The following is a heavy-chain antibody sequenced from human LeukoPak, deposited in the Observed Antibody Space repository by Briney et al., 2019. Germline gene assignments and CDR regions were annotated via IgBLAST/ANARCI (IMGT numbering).Heavy chain of an antibody. D-gene: IGHD6-13*01. Sequence: PSETLSLTCTVSGSSISSYYWSWIRQPAGKGLEWIGRIYTSGRTNYNPSLKSRVTMSVDTSKNQFSLKLSSVTAADTAVYYCASSLYSSSSYSSSWRYYYYYMDVWGKGTTVTVSS. CDR3: ASSLYSSSSYSSSWRYYYYYMDV. CDR2: IYTSGRT. CDR1: GSSISSYY. J-gene: IGHJ6*03. V-gene: IGHV4-4*07.